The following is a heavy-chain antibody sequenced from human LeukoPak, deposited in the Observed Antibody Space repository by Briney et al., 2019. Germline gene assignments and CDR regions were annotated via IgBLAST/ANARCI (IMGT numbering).Heavy chain of an antibody. CDR1: GYTFTSYG. J-gene: IGHJ4*02. Sequence: GASVKVSCKASGYTFTSYGISWVRQAPGQGLEWMGWISAYNGNTNYAQKLQGRVTMTTDTSTSTAYMELRSLRSDDTAVYYCARGPFIGSGTVPFFDYWGQGTLVTVSS. CDR3: ARGPFIGSGTVPFFDY. V-gene: IGHV1-18*01. D-gene: IGHD3-10*01. CDR2: ISAYNGNT.